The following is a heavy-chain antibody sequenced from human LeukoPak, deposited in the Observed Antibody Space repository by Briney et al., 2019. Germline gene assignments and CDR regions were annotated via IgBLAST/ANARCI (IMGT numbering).Heavy chain of an antibody. V-gene: IGHV4-34*01. CDR1: GGSFSDYY. CDR2: IDHREST. Sequence: SETLSPTCAVYGGSFSDYYWSWIRQPPGKGLEWIGEIDHRESTTYNPSLKSRVTISVDTSKNQFSLKLNSVTAADTAVYYCASRMYYYYGMDVWGQGTTVIVSS. CDR3: ASRMYYYYGMDV. J-gene: IGHJ6*02.